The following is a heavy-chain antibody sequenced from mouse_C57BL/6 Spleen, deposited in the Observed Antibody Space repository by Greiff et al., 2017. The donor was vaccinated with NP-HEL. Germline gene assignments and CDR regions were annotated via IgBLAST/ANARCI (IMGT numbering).Heavy chain of an antibody. J-gene: IGHJ3*01. CDR2: IDPETGGT. D-gene: IGHD2-3*01. CDR3: TRWRDGYYQFAY. Sequence: QVQLQQSGAELVRPGASVTLSCKASGYTFTDYEMHWVKQTPVHGLEWIGAIDPETGGTAYNQKFKGKAILTADKSSSTAYMELRSLTSEDSAVYYCTRWRDGYYQFAYWGQGTLVTVSA. CDR1: GYTFTDYE. V-gene: IGHV1-15*01.